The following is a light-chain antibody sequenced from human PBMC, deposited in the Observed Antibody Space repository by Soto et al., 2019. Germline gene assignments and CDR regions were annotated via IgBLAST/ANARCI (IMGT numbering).Light chain of an antibody. J-gene: IGKJ1*01. Sequence: DIQMTQSPSTLSASVGDRVTISCRDSQSIGSWLAWYQQKPGKAPKLLIYKASSLESGVPLRFSGSGSGTEFTLTISSLQPDDFATYYCQQYNTYWTFGQGTKVEIK. CDR1: QSIGSW. CDR3: QQYNTYWT. V-gene: IGKV1-5*03. CDR2: KAS.